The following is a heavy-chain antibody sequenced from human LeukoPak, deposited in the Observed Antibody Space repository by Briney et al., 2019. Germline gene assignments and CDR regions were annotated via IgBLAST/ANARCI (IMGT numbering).Heavy chain of an antibody. CDR1: GGSISTSSYY. CDR2: IFYSGST. Sequence: SETLSLTCTVSGGSISTSSYYWGWVRQPPGKGLEWIVNIFYSGSTYYSPSLKSRVTISVDTSKNELSLKLSSVTAAATAVYYCTRGSIAYYYMDVWGKGTTVTISS. V-gene: IGHV4-39*07. CDR3: TRGSIAYYYMDV. J-gene: IGHJ6*03. D-gene: IGHD3-22*01.